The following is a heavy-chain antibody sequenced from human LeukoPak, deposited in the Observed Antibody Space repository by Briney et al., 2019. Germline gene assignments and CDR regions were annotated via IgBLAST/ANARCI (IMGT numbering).Heavy chain of an antibody. J-gene: IGHJ4*02. Sequence: PGGSLRLSCAVSGFTVSSNYMSWIRQAPGKGLEWVSYISSSGSTIYYADSVKGRFTISRDNAKNSLYLQMNSLRAEDTAVYYCARVGSQWITSQSLCDWGQGTLVTVSS. V-gene: IGHV3-11*01. CDR3: ARVGSQWITSQSLCD. CDR1: GFTVSSNY. CDR2: ISSSGSTI. D-gene: IGHD1-14*01.